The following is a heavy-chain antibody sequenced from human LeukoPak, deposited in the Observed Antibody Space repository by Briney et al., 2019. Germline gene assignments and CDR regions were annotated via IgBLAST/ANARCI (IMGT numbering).Heavy chain of an antibody. Sequence: TGGSLRLSCAASGFTFSSYSLTWVRQAPGKGLEWVSYISSSSSTIYYADSVKGRFTISRDNAKNSLYLQMNSLGAEDSAVYYCAKDQEYYYDSSGYWVYWGQGTLVTVSS. J-gene: IGHJ4*02. D-gene: IGHD3-22*01. CDR1: GFTFSSYS. CDR3: AKDQEYYYDSSGYWVY. V-gene: IGHV3-48*01. CDR2: ISSSSSTI.